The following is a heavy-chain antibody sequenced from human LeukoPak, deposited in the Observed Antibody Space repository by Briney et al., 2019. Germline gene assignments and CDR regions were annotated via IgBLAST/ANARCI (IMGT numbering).Heavy chain of an antibody. CDR2: IYYSGST. J-gene: IGHJ6*03. CDR1: GGSISSYY. V-gene: IGHV4-59*01. CDR3: ARTDDYGDYVGSYYMDV. Sequence: SETLSLTCTVFGGSISSYYWSWIRQPPGKGLEWIGYIYYSGSTNYNPSLKSRVTISVDTSKNQFSLKLSSVTAADTAVYYSARTDDYGDYVGSYYMDVWGKGTTVTISS. D-gene: IGHD4-17*01.